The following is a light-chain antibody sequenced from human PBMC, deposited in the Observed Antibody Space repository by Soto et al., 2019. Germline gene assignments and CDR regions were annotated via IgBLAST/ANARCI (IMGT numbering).Light chain of an antibody. V-gene: IGKV3-20*01. CDR3: QQLGSLPYT. J-gene: IGKJ2*01. CDR1: QSVNNNY. CDR2: GAS. Sequence: EIVLTQSPGTLSLSPGERATLSCRASQSVNNNYLAWYQQKPGQAPRLLINGASSRATGIPDRFSGSGSGTDFTLSSSRVEPEDFAVYHCQQLGSLPYTFGQGTKLEIK.